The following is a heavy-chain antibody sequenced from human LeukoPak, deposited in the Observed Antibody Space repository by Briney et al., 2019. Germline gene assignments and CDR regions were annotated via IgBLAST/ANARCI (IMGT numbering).Heavy chain of an antibody. CDR3: AKRPRGNYLDPFDY. CDR1: GFTFSSYA. D-gene: IGHD3-10*01. Sequence: PGGSLRLSCAASGFTFSSYAMSWVRQAPGKGLEWVSGISGSGGSTYYADSVKGRFTISRDNSKNRLYLQMNSLRAEDTAVYYCAKRPRGNYLDPFDYWGPGTLVTVSS. J-gene: IGHJ4*02. CDR2: ISGSGGST. V-gene: IGHV3-23*01.